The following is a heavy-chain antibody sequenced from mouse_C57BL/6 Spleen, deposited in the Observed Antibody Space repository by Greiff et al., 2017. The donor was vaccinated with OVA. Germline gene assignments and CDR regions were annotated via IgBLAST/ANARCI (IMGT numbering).Heavy chain of an antibody. J-gene: IGHJ4*01. CDR3: ASTYGSTYAMDY. V-gene: IGHV3-6*01. D-gene: IGHD1-1*01. CDR2: ISYDGSN. Sequence: ESGPGLVKPSQSLSLTCSVTGYSITSGYYWNWIRQFPGNKLEWMGYISYDGSNNYNPSLKNRISITRDTSKNQFFLKLNSVTTEDTATYYCASTYGSTYAMDYWGQGTSVTVSS. CDR1: GYSITSGYY.